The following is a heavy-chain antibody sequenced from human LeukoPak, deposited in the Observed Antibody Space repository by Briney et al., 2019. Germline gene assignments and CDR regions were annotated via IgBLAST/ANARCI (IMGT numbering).Heavy chain of an antibody. J-gene: IGHJ5*02. CDR2: IYYSGST. CDR1: GGSISSGGYY. CDR3: ASYHGDYVGNWFDP. V-gene: IGHV4-31*03. D-gene: IGHD4-17*01. Sequence: SQTLSLTCTVSGGSISSGGYYWSWIRQHPGKGLEWIGYIYYSGSTYYNPSLKSRVTISVDTSKNQFSLRLNSVTAADTAVYYCASYHGDYVGNWFDPWGQGTLVTVSS.